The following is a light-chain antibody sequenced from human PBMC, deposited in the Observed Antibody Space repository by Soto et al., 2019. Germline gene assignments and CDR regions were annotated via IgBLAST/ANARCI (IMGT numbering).Light chain of an antibody. J-gene: IGLJ1*01. CDR2: EVN. V-gene: IGLV2-8*01. Sequence: QSVLTQPPSASGSLGQSVTISCTGTSSDVGGYNYVSWYKQRPGKAPKVMIYEVNKRPSGVPDRFSGSKSGNTASLTISGLQAEDEADYYCSSYTTSDTLCVFGTGTKLTVL. CDR1: SSDVGGYNY. CDR3: SSYTTSDTLCV.